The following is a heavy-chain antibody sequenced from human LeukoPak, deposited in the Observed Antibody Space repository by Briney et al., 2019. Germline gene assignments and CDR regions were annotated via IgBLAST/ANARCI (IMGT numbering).Heavy chain of an antibody. J-gene: IGHJ5*02. Sequence: SETLSLTCAVYGGSFSGYYWSWIRQPPGKGLEWIGEINHSGSTNYNPSLKSRVTISVDTSKNQFSLKLSSVTAADTAVYYCARGGYAVVTPSPHVLNWFDPWGQGTLVTVSS. V-gene: IGHV4-34*01. D-gene: IGHD4-23*01. CDR1: GGSFSGYY. CDR2: INHSGST. CDR3: ARGGYAVVTPSPHVLNWFDP.